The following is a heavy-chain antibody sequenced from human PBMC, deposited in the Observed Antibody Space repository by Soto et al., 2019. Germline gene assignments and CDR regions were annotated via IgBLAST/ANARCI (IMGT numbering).Heavy chain of an antibody. J-gene: IGHJ4*02. V-gene: IGHV3-13*05. CDR3: AAGTAGTSSFDY. CDR2: IGTAGDP. D-gene: IGHD2-2*01. Sequence: PGGSLRLSCAASGFTFSSSDMHWVRQVRGKGLEWVSTIGTAGDPYYPVSVKGRFTISRENAKNSLCLQMNSLRAGDTAMYFCAAGTAGTSSFDYWGQGSLVTVSS. CDR1: GFTFSSSD.